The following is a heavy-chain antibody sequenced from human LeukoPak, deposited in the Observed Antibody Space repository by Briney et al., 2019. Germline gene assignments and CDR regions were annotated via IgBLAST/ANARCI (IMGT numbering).Heavy chain of an antibody. V-gene: IGHV3-23*01. CDR3: ATNYCSGGSCYSFGKYNWFDP. CDR1: GFTFSSYA. D-gene: IGHD2-15*01. J-gene: IGHJ5*02. Sequence: GGSLRLSCAASGFTFSSYAMSWVRQAPGKGLEWVSAISGSGGSTYYADSVKGRFTISRDNSKNTLYLQMNSLRAEDTAVYYCATNYCSGGSCYSFGKYNWFDPWGQGTLVTVSS. CDR2: ISGSGGST.